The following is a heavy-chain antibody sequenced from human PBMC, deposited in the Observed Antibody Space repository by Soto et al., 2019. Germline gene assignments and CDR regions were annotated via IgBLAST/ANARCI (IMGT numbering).Heavy chain of an antibody. CDR2: IYYSGST. V-gene: IGHV4-59*08. D-gene: IGHD4-17*01. Sequence: SETLSLTCTVSGGSISSYYWSWIRQPPGKGLEWIGYIYYSGSTNYNPSLKSRVTISVDTSKNQFSLKLSSVTAADTAVYYCAMTDYGDYDYWGQGTLVTVSS. J-gene: IGHJ4*02. CDR1: GGSISSYY. CDR3: AMTDYGDYDY.